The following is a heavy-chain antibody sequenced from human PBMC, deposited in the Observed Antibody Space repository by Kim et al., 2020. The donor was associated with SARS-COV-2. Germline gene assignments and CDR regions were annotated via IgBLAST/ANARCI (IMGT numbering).Heavy chain of an antibody. CDR1: GDSLSGSY. V-gene: IGHV4-59*01. CDR2: VYETVTA. Sequence: SETLSLTCSVSGDSLSGSYWTWIRHSPAKGLEWIGSVYETVTAYYDPSLKSRVIISTDMSKNHFSLDLRFVTVEDTARYYCVMGFPRFDPWGQGILVTVS. D-gene: IGHD3-16*01. CDR3: VMGFPRFDP. J-gene: IGHJ5*02.